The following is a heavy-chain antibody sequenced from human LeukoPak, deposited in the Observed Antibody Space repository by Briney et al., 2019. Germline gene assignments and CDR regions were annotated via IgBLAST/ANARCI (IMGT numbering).Heavy chain of an antibody. J-gene: IGHJ6*02. CDR2: ISYDGSNK. V-gene: IGHV3-30*18. Sequence: GGSLRLSCAASGFTFSSYGMHWVRPAPGKGLEWVAVISYDGSNKYYADSVKGRFTISRDNSKNTLYLQMNSLRAEDTAVYYCANGFYSGNEYYYYGMDVWGQGTTVTVSS. CDR1: GFTFSSYG. D-gene: IGHD5-12*01. CDR3: ANGFYSGNEYYYYGMDV.